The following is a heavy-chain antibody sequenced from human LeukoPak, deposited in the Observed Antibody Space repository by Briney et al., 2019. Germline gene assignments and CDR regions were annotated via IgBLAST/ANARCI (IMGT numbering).Heavy chain of an antibody. CDR1: GGSFSGYY. D-gene: IGHD6-19*01. CDR3: ARGYSSGWYPKYFQH. CDR2: INHSGST. Sequence: SETLSLTCAVYGGSFSGYYWSWIRQPPGKGLEWIGEINHSGSTNYNPSLKSRVTISVDTSKNQFSLKLSSMTAADTAVYYCARGYSSGWYPKYFQHWGQGTLVTVSS. J-gene: IGHJ1*01. V-gene: IGHV4-34*01.